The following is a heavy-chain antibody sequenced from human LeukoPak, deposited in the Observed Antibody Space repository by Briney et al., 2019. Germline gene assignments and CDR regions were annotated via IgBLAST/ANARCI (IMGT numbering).Heavy chain of an antibody. D-gene: IGHD3-3*01. J-gene: IGHJ4*02. CDR3: TRAYWIGFHFDS. CDR2: IYYSGTT. CDR1: GGSISSGDYF. Sequence: PSETLSLTCSVSGGSISSGDYFWTWIRQPPGKGLEYIGYIYYSGTTYYNPSLKSRITMSVDMSANQFSLRLTSVSAAGTAVYYCTRAYWIGFHFDSWGQGILVSVSS. V-gene: IGHV4-30-4*01.